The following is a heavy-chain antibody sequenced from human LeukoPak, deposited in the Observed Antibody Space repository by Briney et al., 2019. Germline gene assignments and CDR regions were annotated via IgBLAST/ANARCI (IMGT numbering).Heavy chain of an antibody. D-gene: IGHD3-10*02. CDR1: GFTFSSYE. V-gene: IGHV3-74*01. Sequence: QAGGSLRLSCAASGFTFSSYEMNWVRQAPGKGLVWVSRINSDGSTTTYADSMKGRFTISRDNARNTLYLQMNSLGAEDTAVYYCARVTWNYVPFDYWGQGTLVTVSS. CDR3: ARVTWNYVPFDY. J-gene: IGHJ4*02. CDR2: INSDGSTT.